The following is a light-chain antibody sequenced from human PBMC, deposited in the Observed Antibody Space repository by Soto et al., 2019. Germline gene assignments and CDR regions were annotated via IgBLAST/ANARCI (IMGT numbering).Light chain of an antibody. CDR3: QQYGSSPRT. V-gene: IGKV3-20*01. CDR2: GAS. Sequence: EIVLTQSPGTLSLSPGERATLSCRASQSVGSSNVAWYQQKPGQAPRLLIYGASSRATGIPDRFSGSGSGTDFTLTISRLEPGDFAVYYCQQYGSSPRTFGQGTRLEIK. CDR1: QSVGSSN. J-gene: IGKJ5*01.